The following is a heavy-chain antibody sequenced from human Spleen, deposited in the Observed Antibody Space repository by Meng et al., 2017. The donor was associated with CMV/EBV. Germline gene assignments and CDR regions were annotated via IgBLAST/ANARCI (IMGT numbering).Heavy chain of an antibody. J-gene: IGHJ6*02. CDR3: ARDCSSTSCYPEYYYYYGMDV. CDR1: GGSISSINYY. D-gene: IGHD2-2*01. V-gene: IGHV4-39*07. Sequence: GSLRLSCTVSGGSISSINYYWAWIRQPPGKGLDWIGSIYYSGSTYYNSSLKSRVTMSLDTSKNHFSLKLSSVTAADTAVYYCARDCSSTSCYPEYYYYYGMDVWGQGTTVTVSS. CDR2: IYYSGST.